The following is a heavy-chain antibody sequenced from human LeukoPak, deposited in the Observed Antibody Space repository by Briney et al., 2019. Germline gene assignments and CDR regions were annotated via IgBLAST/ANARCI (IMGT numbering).Heavy chain of an antibody. CDR2: IYYSGST. CDR1: GGSISSGGYY. V-gene: IGHV4-61*08. CDR3: ARGSPPYGDAFDY. D-gene: IGHD4-17*01. J-gene: IGHJ4*02. Sequence: PSETLSLTCTVSGGSISSGGYYWSWIRQHPGKGLEWIGYIYYSGSTNYNPSLKSRVTISVDTSKNQFSLKLSSVTAADTAVYYCARGSPPYGDAFDYWGQGTLVTVSS.